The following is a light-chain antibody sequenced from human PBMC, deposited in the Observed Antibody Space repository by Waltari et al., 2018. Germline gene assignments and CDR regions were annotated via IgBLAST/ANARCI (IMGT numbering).Light chain of an antibody. CDR2: EVS. CDR1: SSDVGGHNY. Sequence: QSALTQPASVSGSPGQSITISCTGTSSDVGGHNYVSWYQQYPGKAPKLIIYEVSIRPAGVSNRFAGSKSGNTASRTSVGLQAEDEAEYYCSSFTDSVTLIFGGGTKLTV. J-gene: IGLJ2*01. CDR3: SSFTDSVTLI. V-gene: IGLV2-14*01.